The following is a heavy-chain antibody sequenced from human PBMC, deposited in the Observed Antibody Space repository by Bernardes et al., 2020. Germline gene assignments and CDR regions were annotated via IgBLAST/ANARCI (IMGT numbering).Heavy chain of an antibody. CDR2: INHSGNT. CDR1: GGSINSRGYY. J-gene: IGHJ2*01. D-gene: IGHD6-19*01. V-gene: IGHV4-39*01. Sequence: ETLSLTCSVSGGSINSRGYYWGWIRQAPGKGPEWIGTINHSGNTYYNPSLKSRVTISVDTSNNQFSLSLKSVTAADTSRYYCVRLGQWLIQGYFDLWGRGSLVIVSS. CDR3: VRLGQWLIQGYFDL.